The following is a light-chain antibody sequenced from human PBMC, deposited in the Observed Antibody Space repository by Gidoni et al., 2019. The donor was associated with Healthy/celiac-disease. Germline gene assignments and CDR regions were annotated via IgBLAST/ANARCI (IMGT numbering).Light chain of an antibody. CDR1: QSISSS. V-gene: IGKV6-21*01. CDR3: HQSSSLLWT. J-gene: IGKJ1*01. Sequence: EIVLTQYPDFQSVTPKEKFTITCRASQSISSSLHWYQQKPDQSPKLLIKYASKSFSGVPSRFSGSGSGTDFTLTINSLEAEDAATYYCHQSSSLLWTFGQGTKVEIK. CDR2: YAS.